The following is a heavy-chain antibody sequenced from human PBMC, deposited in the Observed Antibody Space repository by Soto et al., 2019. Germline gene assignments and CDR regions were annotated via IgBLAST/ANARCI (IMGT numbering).Heavy chain of an antibody. V-gene: IGHV3-21*01. J-gene: IGHJ1*01. Sequence: GGSLSLSCAASGFTFISYTMNWVRQAPGKGLEWVSSISSSSSNIYYADTVKGRFTISRDNAKNSLYLQMNSLRAEDTAVYYCAPDRITASYWGQGTLVTVSS. CDR2: ISSSSSNI. CDR3: APDRITASY. D-gene: IGHD3-10*01. CDR1: GFTFISYT.